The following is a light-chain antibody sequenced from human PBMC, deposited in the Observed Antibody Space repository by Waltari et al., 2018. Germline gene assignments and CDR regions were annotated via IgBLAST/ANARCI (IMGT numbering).Light chain of an antibody. Sequence: QSALTHPASVSEPPGQSITILCTGTRSGVGGYNYFSWYQQHPGQAPKLMIYDVSKRRSGVSNRSSASKSGNTASLTISGLQAEDEADYYCSSYTSSSPVVFGGGTKLTVL. CDR1: RSGVGGYNY. J-gene: IGLJ2*01. CDR2: DVS. CDR3: SSYTSSSPVV. V-gene: IGLV2-14*01.